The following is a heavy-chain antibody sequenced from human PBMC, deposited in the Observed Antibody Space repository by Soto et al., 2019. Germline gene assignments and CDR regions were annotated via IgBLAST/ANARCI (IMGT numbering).Heavy chain of an antibody. J-gene: IGHJ5*02. V-gene: IGHV3-9*01. CDR2: INWSSDNI. D-gene: IGHD2-15*01. CDR3: AKLNSDYSGGAKTNWFDP. CDR1: GFTFDDYA. Sequence: PGGSLRLSCAASGFTFDDYAMHWVWQVPGKGLEWVSGINWSSDNIIYADSVKGRFTISRDNAKNSLYLQMNSLRVEDTAFYYCAKLNSDYSGGAKTNWFDPWGQGTLVTVSS.